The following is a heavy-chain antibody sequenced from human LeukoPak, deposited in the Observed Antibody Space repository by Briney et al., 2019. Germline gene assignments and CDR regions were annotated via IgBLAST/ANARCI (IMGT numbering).Heavy chain of an antibody. V-gene: IGHV3-33*06. Sequence: GGSLRLSCAASGFTFSSYGMHWVRQAPGKGLEWVAVIWYDGSNKYYADSVKGRFTISRDNSKNTLYLHMTSLGAEDTAIYYCAKDISTSSWGQGTLVTVSS. CDR3: AKDISTSS. CDR1: GFTFSSYG. J-gene: IGHJ5*02. CDR2: IWYDGSNK. D-gene: IGHD2/OR15-2a*01.